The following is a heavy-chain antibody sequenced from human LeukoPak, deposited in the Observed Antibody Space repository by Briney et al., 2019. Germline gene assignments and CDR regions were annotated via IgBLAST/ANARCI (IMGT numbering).Heavy chain of an antibody. V-gene: IGHV1-18*01. D-gene: IGHD3-9*01. CDR1: GYTFNSYG. Sequence: ASVKVSCKPSGYTFNSYGIRWVRQAPGQGLEWMGWISAYNGNTNYAQKFQGRVTMTTDTSTSTAYMDLRSLRSDDTAVYYCARHQAATNTLVRFWLDWGQGTLVTVSS. CDR3: ARHQAATNTLVRFWLD. CDR2: ISAYNGNT. J-gene: IGHJ4*02.